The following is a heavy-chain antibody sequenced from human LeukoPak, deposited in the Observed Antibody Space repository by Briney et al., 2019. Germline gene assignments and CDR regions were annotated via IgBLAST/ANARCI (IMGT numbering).Heavy chain of an antibody. CDR1: GGSISSSSYY. D-gene: IGHD3-9*01. Sequence: SETLSLTCTVSGGSISSSSYYWGWIRQPPGKGLEWIGSIYYSGSTYYNPSLKSRVTISVDTSKNQFPLKLSSVTAADTAVYYCARHFALLRYFDWLLPFDYWGQGTLVTVSS. V-gene: IGHV4-39*01. J-gene: IGHJ4*02. CDR3: ARHFALLRYFDWLLPFDY. CDR2: IYYSGST.